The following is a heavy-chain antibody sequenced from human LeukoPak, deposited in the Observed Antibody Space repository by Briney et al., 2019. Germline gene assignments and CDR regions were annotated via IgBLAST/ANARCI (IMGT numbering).Heavy chain of an antibody. CDR3: ARDAYRDYYDSNGYYYVGMDV. J-gene: IGHJ6*02. CDR1: GFGVSSKY. V-gene: IGHV3-53*01. D-gene: IGHD3-22*01. Sequence: PGGSLRLSCAASGFGVSSKYMAWVRQAPGKGLEWVTVISSGDSTYYADSVKGRFTISRDSSKNTLYLQMNTLRAEDTAVYYCARDAYRDYYDSNGYYYVGMDVWGQGTTVTVSS. CDR2: ISSGDST.